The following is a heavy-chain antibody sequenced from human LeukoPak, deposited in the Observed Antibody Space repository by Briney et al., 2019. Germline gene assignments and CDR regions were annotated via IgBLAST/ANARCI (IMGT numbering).Heavy chain of an antibody. CDR3: ARVPGFDSSYYFVNSASMDV. J-gene: IGHJ6*02. V-gene: IGHV1-24*01. Sequence: GASVKVSCKVSGYTLTELSMHWVRQAPGKGLEWMGGFDPEDGETIYAQKFQGRVTMTEDTSTDTAYMELSSLRSEDTAVYYCARVPGFDSSYYFVNSASMDVWGQGTTVTVSS. CDR2: FDPEDGET. CDR1: GYTLTELS. D-gene: IGHD3-22*01.